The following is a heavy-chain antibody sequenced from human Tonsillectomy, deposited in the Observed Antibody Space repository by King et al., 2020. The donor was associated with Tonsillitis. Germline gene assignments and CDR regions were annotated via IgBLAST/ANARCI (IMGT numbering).Heavy chain of an antibody. CDR3: ARGGTTENTWGDNYYYYYMDV. V-gene: IGHV4-59*01. Sequence: QLQESGPGLVKPSETLSLTCTVSGGSISSYYWSWIRRPPGKGLEWIGFVYYSGSTNYNPSLKSRVTISIDTSKNQFSLKLSSVTAADTAVYYCARGGTTENTWGDNYYYYYMDVWGKGTTVTVSS. CDR2: VYYSGST. J-gene: IGHJ6*03. CDR1: GGSISSYY. D-gene: IGHD2/OR15-2a*01.